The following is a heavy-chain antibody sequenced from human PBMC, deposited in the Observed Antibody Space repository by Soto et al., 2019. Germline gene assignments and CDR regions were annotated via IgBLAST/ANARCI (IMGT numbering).Heavy chain of an antibody. CDR1: GDSISNYY. V-gene: IGHV4-59*01. CDR3: AREAGLRYPFDP. CDR2: IYYSGST. Sequence: SEPLSLTCTVSGDSISNYYWSWIRQPPGKGLEWIGYIYYSGSTNYNPSLKSRVTISVDTSKNQFSLKLSSVTAADTAMYYCAREAGLRYPFDPWGQGTLVTVSS. D-gene: IGHD3-9*01. J-gene: IGHJ5*02.